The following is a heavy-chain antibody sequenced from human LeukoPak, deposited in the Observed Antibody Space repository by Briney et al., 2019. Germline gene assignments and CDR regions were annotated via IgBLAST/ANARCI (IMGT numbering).Heavy chain of an antibody. Sequence: GGSLRLSCAASGFIFSNYVMHWVRQPPGKGLEWVAVISYDGSNKYYADSVKGRFTISRDNSKNTLYLQMNSLRAEDTAVYYCAKGPIVVVPAAFYYWGQGTLVTVSS. D-gene: IGHD2-2*01. J-gene: IGHJ4*02. CDR3: AKGPIVVVPAAFYY. CDR1: GFIFSNYV. CDR2: ISYDGSNK. V-gene: IGHV3-30-3*01.